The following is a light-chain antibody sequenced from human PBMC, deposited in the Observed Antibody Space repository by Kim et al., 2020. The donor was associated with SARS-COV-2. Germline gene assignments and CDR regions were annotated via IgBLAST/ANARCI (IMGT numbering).Light chain of an antibody. J-gene: IGKJ1*01. V-gene: IGKV3-20*01. CDR3: QQYGSSPRT. CDR2: GAS. CDR1: QSVSSSY. Sequence: SPGERATLSCRASQSVSSSYLAWYQQKLGQAPRLLIYGASSRATGIPDRFSGSGSGTDFTLTISRLEPEDFAVYYCQQYGSSPRTFGQGTKVEIK.